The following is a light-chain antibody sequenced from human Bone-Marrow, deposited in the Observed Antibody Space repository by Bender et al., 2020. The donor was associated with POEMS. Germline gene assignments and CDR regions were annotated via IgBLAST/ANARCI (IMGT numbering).Light chain of an antibody. CDR3: AVWDDSLNGWV. V-gene: IGLV2-14*03. CDR2: DGS. J-gene: IGLJ3*02. CDR1: SSDVGGYRY. Sequence: QSALTQPASVSGSPGQSIAISCNGSSSDVGGYRYVCWYQQHPGKAPKLMIYDGSNRPSGVSNRFSGSKSGNTASLAISGLQSEDEADYYCAVWDDSLNGWVFGGGTKLTVL.